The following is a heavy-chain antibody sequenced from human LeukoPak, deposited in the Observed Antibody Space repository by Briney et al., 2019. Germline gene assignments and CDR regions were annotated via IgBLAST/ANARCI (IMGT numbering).Heavy chain of an antibody. CDR3: ARDLISPHPYNWNDVGFDY. J-gene: IGHJ4*02. V-gene: IGHV6-1*01. Sequence: PSQTLSLTCAISGDSVSSNSAAWNWIRQSPSRGLEWLGRTYYRSKWYNDYAVSVKSRITINPDTSKNQFSLQLNSVTPEDTAVYYCARDLISPHPYNWNDVGFDYWGQGTLVTVSS. D-gene: IGHD1-20*01. CDR1: GDSVSSNSAA. CDR2: TYYRSKWYN.